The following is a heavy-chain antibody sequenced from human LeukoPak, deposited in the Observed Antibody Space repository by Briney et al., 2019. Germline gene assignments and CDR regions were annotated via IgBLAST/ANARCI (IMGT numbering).Heavy chain of an antibody. CDR1: GFTLSSYS. D-gene: IGHD5-18*01. CDR2: ISSSSSTI. Sequence: GRCLRLSCAASGFTLSSYSMNWVRQAPGKGLEWVSYISSSSSTIYYADSVKGRFTISRDNAKNSLYLQMNSLRAEDTAVYYCARDRQDTCSDYWGQGTLVTVSS. V-gene: IGHV3-48*01. J-gene: IGHJ4*02. CDR3: ARDRQDTCSDY.